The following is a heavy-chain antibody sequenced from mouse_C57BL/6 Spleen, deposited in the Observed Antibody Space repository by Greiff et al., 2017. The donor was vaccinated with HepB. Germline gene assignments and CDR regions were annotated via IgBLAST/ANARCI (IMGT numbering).Heavy chain of an antibody. CDR2: IDPETGGT. CDR1: GYTFTDYE. Sequence: QVQLQQSGAELVRPGASVTLSCKASGYTFTDYEMHWVTRTPVHGLEWIGAIDPETGGTSYSQKFKGQAILTADKSSSTAYMELRSLTSEDSAVYYCTRGYDYVLFAYWGQGTLVTVSA. D-gene: IGHD2-4*01. CDR3: TRGYDYVLFAY. V-gene: IGHV1-15*01. J-gene: IGHJ3*01.